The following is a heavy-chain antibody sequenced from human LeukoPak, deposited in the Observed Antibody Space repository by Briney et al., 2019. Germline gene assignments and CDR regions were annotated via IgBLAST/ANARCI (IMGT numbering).Heavy chain of an antibody. CDR2: ISGSGKTI. D-gene: IGHD3-10*02. CDR1: GFTFSSYE. CDR3: AELGITMIGGV. Sequence: GGSLRLSCAASGFTFSSYEMNWVRQAPGKGLEWVSYISGSGKTIYYADSVKGRFTISRDNAKNSLYLQMNSLRAEDTAVYYCAELGITMIGGVWGKGTTVTISS. V-gene: IGHV3-48*03. J-gene: IGHJ6*04.